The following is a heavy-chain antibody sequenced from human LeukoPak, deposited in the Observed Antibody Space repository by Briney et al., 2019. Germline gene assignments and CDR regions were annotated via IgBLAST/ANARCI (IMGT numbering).Heavy chain of an antibody. CDR1: GFTFSSYA. V-gene: IGHV3-23*01. D-gene: IGHD4/OR15-4a*01. J-gene: IGHJ4*02. CDR3: AKIGANVGF. CDR2: INGGGGST. Sequence: GGSPRLSCAASGFTFSSYAMSWVRQAPGKGLDWVSSINGGGGSTYYADSVKGRFTISRDNSKNTLYLQMNSLRAEDTAVYYCAKIGANVGFWGQGTLVTVSS.